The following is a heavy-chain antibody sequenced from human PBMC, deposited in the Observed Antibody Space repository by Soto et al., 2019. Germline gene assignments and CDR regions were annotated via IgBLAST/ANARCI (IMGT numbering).Heavy chain of an antibody. CDR1: GYTFTSYG. Sequence: QVQLVQSGAEVKKPGASVKVSCKASGYTFTSYGISWVRQAPGQGLEWMGWISACNGNTNYAQKPNGRGSMTTSTSTSTACMKRSCLRSHDTAVYYCVIDWAAAGHFDVLGQGTLVTVSS. V-gene: IGHV1-18*01. D-gene: IGHD6-13*01. CDR2: ISACNGNT. CDR3: VIDWAAAGHFDV. J-gene: IGHJ4*02.